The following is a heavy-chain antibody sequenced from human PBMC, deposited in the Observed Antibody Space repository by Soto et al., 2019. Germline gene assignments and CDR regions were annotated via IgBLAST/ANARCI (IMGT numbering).Heavy chain of an antibody. V-gene: IGHV1-3*01. D-gene: IGHD3-22*01. CDR2: INAGNGNT. CDR1: GYTFTSCA. J-gene: IGHJ4*02. CDR3: ARCDASGGYYVHTGPFDY. Sequence: GASVKVSCKTAGYTFTSCAMHWVRHAPGQKLEWMGWINAGNGNTKYSQKFQGRVTITRDTSASTAYMDLSSLRAEDTAVYYCARCDASGGYYVHTGPFDYWGQGTLVTVFS.